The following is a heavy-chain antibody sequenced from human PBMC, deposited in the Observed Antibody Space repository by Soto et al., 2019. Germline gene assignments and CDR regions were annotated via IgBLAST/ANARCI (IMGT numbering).Heavy chain of an antibody. J-gene: IGHJ6*02. CDR3: ARDGGPNWSFGNYYGMDV. Sequence: GGSLRLSCAASGFTFSSYSMNWVRQAPGKGLEWVSSISSRSSYIYYADSVKGRFTISRDNAKNSLYLQMNSLRAEDTAVYYCARDGGPNWSFGNYYGMDVWGQGTTVTVSS. D-gene: IGHD1-1*01. CDR2: ISSRSSYI. V-gene: IGHV3-21*01. CDR1: GFTFSSYS.